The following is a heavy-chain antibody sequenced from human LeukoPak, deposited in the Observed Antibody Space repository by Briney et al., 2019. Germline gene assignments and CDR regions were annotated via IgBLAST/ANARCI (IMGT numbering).Heavy chain of an antibody. V-gene: IGHV3-53*01. CDR2: ICSAGST. CDR3: ATHKPIRITMVRGAPGAFDY. Sequence: PGGSLRLSCAGSGFTVSSNFMSWVRQAPGKGLEWVSVICSAGSTYYADSVKGRFTISRDNSKNTLYLQMNSLRAEDTAMYYCATHKPIRITMVRGAPGAFDYWGQGTLVTVSS. D-gene: IGHD3-10*01. J-gene: IGHJ4*02. CDR1: GFTVSSNF.